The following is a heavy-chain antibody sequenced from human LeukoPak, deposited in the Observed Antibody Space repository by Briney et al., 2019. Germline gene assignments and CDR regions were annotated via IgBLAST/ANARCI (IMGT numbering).Heavy chain of an antibody. CDR1: GGSFSGYY. J-gene: IGHJ4*02. CDR2: INHSGST. CDR3: ARSGSGRLLDY. Sequence: SETLSLTCAVYGGSFSGYYWSWIRQPPGKGLEWIGEINHSGSTNYNPSLKSRVTITVDTSKNQFSLKLSSATATDTAVYFCARSGSGRLLDYWGQGTLVTVSS. V-gene: IGHV4-34*01. D-gene: IGHD6-19*01.